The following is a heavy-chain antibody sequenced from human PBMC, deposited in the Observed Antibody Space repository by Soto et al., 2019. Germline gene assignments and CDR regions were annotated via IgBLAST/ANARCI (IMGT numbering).Heavy chain of an antibody. CDR3: ASTPASYDYGDYFGVFDY. J-gene: IGHJ4*02. V-gene: IGHV4-39*01. D-gene: IGHD4-17*01. CDR1: GGSISSSSYY. Sequence: PSETLSLTCTVSGGSISSSSYYWGWIRQPPGKGLEWIGSIYYSGSTYYNPSLKSRVTISVDTSKNQFSLKLSSVTAADTAVYYCASTPASYDYGDYFGVFDYWGQGTLVTVSS. CDR2: IYYSGST.